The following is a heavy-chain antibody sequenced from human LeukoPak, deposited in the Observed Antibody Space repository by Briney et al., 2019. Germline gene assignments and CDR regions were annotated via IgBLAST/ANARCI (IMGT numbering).Heavy chain of an antibody. J-gene: IGHJ4*02. Sequence: SETLSLTCAVYGGSFSGYYWSWIRQPPGKGLEWIGYIYYSGSTNYNPSLKSRVTISVDTSKNQFSLKLSSVTAADTAVYYCARDFGGSMLDYWGQGTLVTVSS. CDR3: ARDFGGSMLDY. CDR2: IYYSGST. V-gene: IGHV4-59*01. CDR1: GGSFSGYY. D-gene: IGHD4-23*01.